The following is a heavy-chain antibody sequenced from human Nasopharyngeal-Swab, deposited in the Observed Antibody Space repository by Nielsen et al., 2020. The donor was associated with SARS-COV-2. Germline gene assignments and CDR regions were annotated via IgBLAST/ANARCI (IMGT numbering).Heavy chain of an antibody. CDR3: ARDDVAARDYDYYYGMDV. Sequence: WIRQPPGKGLEWVANIKQDGSEKYYVDSVKGRFTISRDNSKNTLYLQMNSLRAEDTAVYYCARDDVAARDYDYYYGMDVWGQGTTVTSP. CDR2: IKQDGSEK. D-gene: IGHD6-6*01. J-gene: IGHJ6*02. V-gene: IGHV3-7*01.